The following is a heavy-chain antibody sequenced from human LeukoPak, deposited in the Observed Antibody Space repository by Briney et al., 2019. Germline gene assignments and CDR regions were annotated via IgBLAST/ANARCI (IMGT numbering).Heavy chain of an antibody. CDR3: TPLEGTTVTTAYYMDV. CDR1: GFTFSGSA. V-gene: IGHV3-73*01. J-gene: IGHJ6*03. Sequence: GGSLRLSCAASGFTFSGSAMHWVRQASGKGLEWVGRIRSKANSYATAYAASVKGRFTISRDDSKNTAYLQMNSLKTEDTAVYYCTPLEGTTVTTAYYMDVWGKGTTVTMSS. CDR2: IRSKANSYAT. D-gene: IGHD4-17*01.